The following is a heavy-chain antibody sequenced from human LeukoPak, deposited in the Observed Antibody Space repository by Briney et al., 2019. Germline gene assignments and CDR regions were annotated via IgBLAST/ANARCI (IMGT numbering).Heavy chain of an antibody. D-gene: IGHD3-22*01. J-gene: IGHJ4*02. Sequence: ASVKASCKASGFTFTSSAMQWVRQARGQRLEWIGWIVVGSGNTDYAQKFQERVTITRDMSTSTAYMELSSLRSEDTAVYYCAASYDSSGYYLTTEYWGQGTLVTVSS. CDR1: GFTFTSSA. CDR3: AASYDSSGYYLTTEY. CDR2: IVVGSGNT. V-gene: IGHV1-58*02.